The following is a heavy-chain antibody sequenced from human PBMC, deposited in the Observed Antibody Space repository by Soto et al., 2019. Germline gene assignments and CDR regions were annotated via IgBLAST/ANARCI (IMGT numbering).Heavy chain of an antibody. Sequence: GGSLRLSSAASGFNFTTYTMNWVRQAPGKGLEWVSSISSSNRYIYYADSVKGRFTISRDDAKNSLYLQMNSLRAEDTAVYYCARDRCSGGSCYRTYAFDIWGQGTLVAVS. V-gene: IGHV3-21*06. CDR3: ARDRCSGGSCYRTYAFDI. J-gene: IGHJ3*02. CDR1: GFNFTTYT. D-gene: IGHD2-15*01. CDR2: ISSSNRYI.